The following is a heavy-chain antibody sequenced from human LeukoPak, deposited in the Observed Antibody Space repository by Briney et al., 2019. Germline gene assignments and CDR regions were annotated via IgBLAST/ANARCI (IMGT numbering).Heavy chain of an antibody. CDR1: GGSISSSSYY. CDR2: IYYSGST. D-gene: IGHD5-18*01. V-gene: IGHV4-39*01. J-gene: IGHJ3*02. Sequence: SETLSLTCIVSGGSISSSSYYWGWIRQPPGKGLEWIGSIYYSGSTYYNPSLKSRVTVSVDTSKNQFSLKLSSVTAADTAVYYCARLGGYSYGYSGAFDIWGQGTMVTVSS. CDR3: ARLGGYSYGYSGAFDI.